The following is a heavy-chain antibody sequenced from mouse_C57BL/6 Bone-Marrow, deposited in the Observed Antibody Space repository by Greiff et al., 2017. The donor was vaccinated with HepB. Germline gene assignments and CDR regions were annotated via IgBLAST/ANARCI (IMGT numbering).Heavy chain of an antibody. CDR2: ISSGSSTI. V-gene: IGHV5-17*01. CDR1: GFTFSDYG. J-gene: IGHJ3*01. CDR3: ARGYYYGSSPFAY. D-gene: IGHD1-1*01. Sequence: QLQQSGGGLVKPGGSLKLSCAASGFTFSDYGMHWVRQAPEKGLEWVAYISSGSSTIYYADTVKGRFTISRDNAKNTLFLQMTSLRSEDTAMYYCARGYYYGSSPFAYWGQGTLVTVSA.